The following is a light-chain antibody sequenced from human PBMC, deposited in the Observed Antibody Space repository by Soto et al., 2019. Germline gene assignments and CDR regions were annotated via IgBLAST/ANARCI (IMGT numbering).Light chain of an antibody. J-gene: IGLJ1*01. CDR2: EGS. V-gene: IGLV2-23*01. CDR3: CLYVGSTTYV. Sequence: QSALTQPASVSGSPGQSVTISCTGTSSVVGSHSLVSWYQQHPGKVPKVIIFEGSQRPSGVSYRFSGSQSGNTASLTISGLQAEYEADYYCCLYVGSTTYVFGTGTKVTVL. CDR1: SSVVGSHSL.